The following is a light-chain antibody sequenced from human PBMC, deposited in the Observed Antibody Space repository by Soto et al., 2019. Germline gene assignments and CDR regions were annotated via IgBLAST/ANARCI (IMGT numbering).Light chain of an antibody. CDR2: EVV. CDR3: KSYAGRNTYV. CDR1: SSDVGKYDY. J-gene: IGLJ1*01. V-gene: IGLV2-8*01. Sequence: QSVLTQPPSASGSPGQSVTISCTGTSSDVGKYDYVSWFQHQPVRAPRLIIYEVVQRPSGVPDRFSGSKSGNTASLTVAGLQATDEADYFRKSYAGRNTYVFGSGNKVT.